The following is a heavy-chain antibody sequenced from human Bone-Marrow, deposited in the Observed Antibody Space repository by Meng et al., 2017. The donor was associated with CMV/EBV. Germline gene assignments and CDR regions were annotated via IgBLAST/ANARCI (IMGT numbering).Heavy chain of an antibody. CDR3: TRGRGSTHKGNWFDP. J-gene: IGHJ5*02. D-gene: IGHD3-10*01. CDR1: GYTFTSYD. V-gene: IGHV1-8*01. Sequence: ASVKVSCKASGYTFTSYDINWVRQATGQGLEWMGWMNPNSGNTAYAPKFQGRLTMTRNTSINTAYMDLSSLRSEDTAIYYCTRGRGSTHKGNWFDPWAQGTLATFPS. CDR2: MNPNSGNT.